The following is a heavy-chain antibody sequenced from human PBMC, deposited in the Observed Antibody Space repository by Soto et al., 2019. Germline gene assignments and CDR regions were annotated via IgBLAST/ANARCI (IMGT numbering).Heavy chain of an antibody. CDR3: ARAGLWFGEYTRSYYFDR. CDR1: GDSISSNY. Sequence: PSETLSLTCAVSGDSISSNYWSWIRQPPGKGLEWIGYIYYSGSTTYNPSLKSRVTISVDTSKNQFSLRLSSVTAADTAVYFCARAGLWFGEYTRSYYFDRWGQGTLVTVSS. D-gene: IGHD3-10*01. CDR2: IYYSGST. J-gene: IGHJ4*02. V-gene: IGHV4-59*01.